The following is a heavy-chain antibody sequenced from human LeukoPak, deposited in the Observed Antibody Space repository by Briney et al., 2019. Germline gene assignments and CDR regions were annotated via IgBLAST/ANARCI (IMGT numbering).Heavy chain of an antibody. CDR1: GGSISSSSYY. Sequence: SETLSLTCTVSGGSISSSSYYWGWIRQPPGKGLEWIGSIYYSGSTYYNPSLKSRVTISVDTSKNQFSLKLSSVTAADTAVYYCTHYYGSGSYWDYWGQGTLVTVSS. J-gene: IGHJ4*02. CDR2: IYYSGST. D-gene: IGHD3-10*01. V-gene: IGHV4-39*07. CDR3: THYYGSGSYWDY.